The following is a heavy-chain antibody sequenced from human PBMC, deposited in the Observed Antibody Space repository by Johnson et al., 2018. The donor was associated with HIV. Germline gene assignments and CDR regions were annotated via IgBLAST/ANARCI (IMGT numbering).Heavy chain of an antibody. V-gene: IGHV3-30*04. J-gene: IGHJ3*02. CDR1: GFTFGTFA. CDR2: ISYEGSTK. D-gene: IGHD3-10*01. Sequence: VHLVESGGGVVQPGRSLRLSCAASGFTFGTFAMHWVRQAPGKGLEWVAVISYEGSTKYYADSVKGRFTISRDNSKNTLYLQMNSLRAEDTAVYYCVRDRGTMLLDGAFDIWGQGTMVTVSS. CDR3: VRDRGTMLLDGAFDI.